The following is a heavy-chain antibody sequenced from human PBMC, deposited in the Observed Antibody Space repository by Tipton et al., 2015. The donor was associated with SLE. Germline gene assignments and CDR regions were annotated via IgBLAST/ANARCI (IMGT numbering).Heavy chain of an antibody. J-gene: IGHJ5*01. CDR3: ARGKISRPSGSYYLASKRFDS. V-gene: IGHV4-61*08. CDR1: GDSITQSGNW. CDR2: IYYSGST. D-gene: IGHD3-10*01. Sequence: TLSLTCIVSGDSITQSGNWWGWIRQPPEKGLEWIGYIYYSGSTNYNPSLKSRVTISVDTSKNQFSLKLSSVTAADTAVYYCARGKISRPSGSYYLASKRFDSWGQGVLVTVSS.